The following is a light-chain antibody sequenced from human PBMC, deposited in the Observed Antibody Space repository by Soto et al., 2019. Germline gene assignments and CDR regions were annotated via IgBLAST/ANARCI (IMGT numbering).Light chain of an antibody. V-gene: IGKV3-20*01. J-gene: IGKJ1*01. CDR3: QQYGSSPPT. CDR1: QSISRY. CDR2: GAS. Sequence: EVVMRQSPATLSVSPGEGATLSCRASQSISRYLAWYQQKPGQGPRLLIYGASSRATGTPDRFSGSGSGTDFTLTINRLEPEDFALYYCQQYGSSPPTFGQGTTGDIK.